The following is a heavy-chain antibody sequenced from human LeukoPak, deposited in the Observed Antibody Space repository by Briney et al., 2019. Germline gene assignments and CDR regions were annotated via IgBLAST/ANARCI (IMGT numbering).Heavy chain of an antibody. Sequence: SETLSLTCAVYGGSFSGYYWNWIRQPPGKGLEWIGEINHSGRTNYNPSLKSRVTISVDTSKNQFSLKLSSVTAADTAVYYCARAEDSSSWSMLDYWGQGTLVTVSS. V-gene: IGHV4-34*01. CDR2: INHSGRT. D-gene: IGHD6-13*01. CDR1: GGSFSGYY. J-gene: IGHJ4*02. CDR3: ARAEDSSSWSMLDY.